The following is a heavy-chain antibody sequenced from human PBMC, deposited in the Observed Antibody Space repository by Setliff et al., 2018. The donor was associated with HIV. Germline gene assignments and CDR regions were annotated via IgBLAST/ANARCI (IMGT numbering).Heavy chain of an antibody. CDR1: GGSISSHY. Sequence: PSETLSLTCTVSGGSISSHYWSWIRLPPGTGLEWIGTIYYNGNTNYNPSLKSRVTISVEPSKNQFSLKLSSVTAADTAVYYCARSDYDYVWGSYRDPYYFDYWGQGTLVTVSS. J-gene: IGHJ4*02. V-gene: IGHV4-59*08. D-gene: IGHD3-16*02. CDR3: ARSDYDYVWGSYRDPYYFDY. CDR2: IYYNGNT.